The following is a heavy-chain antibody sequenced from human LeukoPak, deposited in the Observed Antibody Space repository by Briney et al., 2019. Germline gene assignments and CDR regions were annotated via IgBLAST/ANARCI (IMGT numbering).Heavy chain of an antibody. Sequence: SETLSLTRAVYGGSFSGYYWSWIRQPPGKGLEWIGEINHSGSTNYNPSLKSRVTISVDTSKNQFSLKLSSVTAADTAVYYCARYSSTIDYWGQGTLVTVSS. CDR3: ARYSSTIDY. J-gene: IGHJ4*02. CDR2: INHSGST. CDR1: GGSFSGYY. D-gene: IGHD6-13*01. V-gene: IGHV4-34*01.